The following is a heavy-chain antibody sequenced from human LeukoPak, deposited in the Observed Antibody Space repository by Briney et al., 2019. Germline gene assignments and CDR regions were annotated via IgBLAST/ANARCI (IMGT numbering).Heavy chain of an antibody. CDR3: ARDLVWLQLRD. Sequence: TGGSLRLSCAASGFAFASYWMVWVRQAPGKGLEWVASIGKDGSEKSYVDSVKGRFTISRDNARNSLYLQMSSLRVEDTAVYYCARDLVWLQLRDWGQGALVTVSS. CDR2: IGKDGSEK. V-gene: IGHV3-7*01. J-gene: IGHJ4*02. CDR1: GFAFASYW. D-gene: IGHD2-8*01.